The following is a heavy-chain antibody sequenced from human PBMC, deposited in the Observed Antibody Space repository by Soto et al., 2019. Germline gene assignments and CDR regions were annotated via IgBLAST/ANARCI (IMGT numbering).Heavy chain of an antibody. Sequence: GASVKVSCKASGGTFSSYAISWVRQAPGQGLEWMGGIIPIFGTANYAQKFQGRVTITADESTNTAYMELKYLRSEDTAVYFCAREVDPYYGGNSLSLDYWGQGTLVTVSS. CDR3: AREVDPYYGGNSLSLDY. D-gene: IGHD4-17*01. CDR2: IIPIFGTA. V-gene: IGHV1-69*13. J-gene: IGHJ4*02. CDR1: GGTFSSYA.